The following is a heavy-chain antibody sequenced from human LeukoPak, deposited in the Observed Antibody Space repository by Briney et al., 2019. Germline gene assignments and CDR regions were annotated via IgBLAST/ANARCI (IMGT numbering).Heavy chain of an antibody. Sequence: GGSLRLSCAASGFTVNSNYMSWVRKAPGKGLEWVSIIYSGGDTSYADSVKGRFTISRDNSKNTLYLQMNSLRAEDTAVYYCARDLSYEETAAGPSEVWGQGTLVTVSS. V-gene: IGHV3-66*01. CDR3: ARDLSYEETAAGPSEV. J-gene: IGHJ4*02. CDR2: IYSGGDT. CDR1: GFTVNSNY. D-gene: IGHD3-3*01.